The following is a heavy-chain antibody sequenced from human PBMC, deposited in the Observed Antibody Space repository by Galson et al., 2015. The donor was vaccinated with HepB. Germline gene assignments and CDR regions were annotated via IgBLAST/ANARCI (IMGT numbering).Heavy chain of an antibody. CDR1: GGSFSGYY. CDR3: ARGLSVVVVAATSYFDY. Sequence: LTCAVYGGSFSGYYWSWIRQPPGKGLEWIGEINHSGSTNYNPSLKSRVTISVDTSKNQFSLKLSSVTAADTAVYYCARGLSVVVVAATSYFDYWGQGTLVTVSS. V-gene: IGHV4-34*01. D-gene: IGHD2-15*01. J-gene: IGHJ4*02. CDR2: INHSGST.